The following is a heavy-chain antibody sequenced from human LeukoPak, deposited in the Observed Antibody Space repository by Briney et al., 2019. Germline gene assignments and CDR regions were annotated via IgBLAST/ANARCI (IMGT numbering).Heavy chain of an antibody. J-gene: IGHJ4*02. V-gene: IGHV3-23*01. Sequence: PGGSLRLSCAASGITFSSYGMSWVRQAPGTGLEWVSAISASGGSTYYADSVKGRFTISRDNAKNSLYLQINSLRAEDTAVYYCARDRHSHFSTAMALWGQGTLVTVSS. CDR1: GITFSSYG. CDR2: ISASGGST. D-gene: IGHD5-18*01. CDR3: ARDRHSHFSTAMAL.